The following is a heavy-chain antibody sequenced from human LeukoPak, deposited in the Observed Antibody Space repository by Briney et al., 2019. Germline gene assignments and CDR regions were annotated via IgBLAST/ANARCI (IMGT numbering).Heavy chain of an antibody. CDR3: AREAAAGNFDY. CDR2: IYYSGST. V-gene: IGHV4-59*06. D-gene: IGHD6-13*01. Sequence: SETLSLTCTVSGGSISNYYWSWIRQPAGKGLEWIGYIYYSGSTYYNPSLKSRVTISVDTSKNQFSLKLSSVTAADTAVYYCAREAAAGNFDYWGQGTLVTVSS. CDR1: GGSISNYY. J-gene: IGHJ4*02.